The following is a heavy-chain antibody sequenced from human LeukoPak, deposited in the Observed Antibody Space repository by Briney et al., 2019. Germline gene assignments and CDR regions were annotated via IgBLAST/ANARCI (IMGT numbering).Heavy chain of an antibody. J-gene: IGHJ4*02. V-gene: IGHV3-23*01. Sequence: GGSLRLSCAASGFIFSNYGMNWVRQAPGKGLEWVAAISASGSATSYADSVRGRFTNSRDNSKSTTYLQMNSLRAEDTAVFYCAKDPYLRDFWSGYFDYWGQGIPVTVSS. CDR1: GFIFSNYG. CDR3: AKDPYLRDFWSGYFDY. D-gene: IGHD3-3*01. CDR2: ISASGSAT.